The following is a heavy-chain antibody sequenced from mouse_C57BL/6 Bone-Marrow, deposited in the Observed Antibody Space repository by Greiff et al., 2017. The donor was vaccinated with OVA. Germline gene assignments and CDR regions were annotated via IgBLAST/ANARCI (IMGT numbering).Heavy chain of an antibody. V-gene: IGHV8-8*01. D-gene: IGHD1-1*01. Sequence: QVQLKECGPGILQPSQTLSLTCSFSGFSLSTFGMGVGWIRQPSGKGLEWLAHIWWDDDKYYNPALKSRLTISKDTSKNQVFLKIANVDTADTATYYCARMRYYGSSLYYFDYWGQGTTLTVSS. CDR2: IWWDDDK. CDR1: GFSLSTFGMG. J-gene: IGHJ2*01. CDR3: ARMRYYGSSLYYFDY.